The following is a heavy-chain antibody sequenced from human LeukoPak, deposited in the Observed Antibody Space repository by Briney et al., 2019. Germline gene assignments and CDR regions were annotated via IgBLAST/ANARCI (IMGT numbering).Heavy chain of an antibody. D-gene: IGHD6-6*01. J-gene: IGHJ2*01. Sequence: SETLSLTCTVSGGSISSYYWSWIRQPAGKGLEWIGRIYTSGSTNYNPSLKSRVTMSVDTSKNQFSLKLSSVTAADTAVYYCARDPSIAARRGWYFDLWGRGTLVTVSS. CDR2: IYTSGST. V-gene: IGHV4-4*07. CDR3: ARDPSIAARRGWYFDL. CDR1: GGSISSYY.